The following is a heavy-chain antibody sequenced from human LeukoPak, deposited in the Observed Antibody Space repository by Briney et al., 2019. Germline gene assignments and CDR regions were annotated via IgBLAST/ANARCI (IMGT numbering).Heavy chain of an antibody. V-gene: IGHV3-9*03. D-gene: IGHD3-16*01. CDR3: AKGGGGRLMYYYYMDV. CDR1: GFIFDDYA. J-gene: IGHJ6*03. CDR2: ITWDSDII. Sequence: GRSLRLSCAASGFIFDDYAMHWVRQAPGQGLEGVSGITWDSDIIDYADSVKGRFTISRDNAKNYLYLQMNSLKAEDMALYYCAKGGGGRLMYYYYMDVWGKGTTVTVSS.